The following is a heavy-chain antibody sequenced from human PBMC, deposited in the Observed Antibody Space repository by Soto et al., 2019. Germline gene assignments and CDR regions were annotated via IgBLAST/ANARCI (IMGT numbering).Heavy chain of an antibody. CDR3: ARKVQYCGYGPLDY. V-gene: IGHV4-39*01. CDR2: IYYSGRT. CDR1: GGSISSSTYY. Sequence: QLQLQGSGPGLVKPSETLSLTCTVSGGSISSSTYYWDWIRQPPGRGLEWIGTIYYSGRTYYNPSLKSRVTISVDTSKNQFSLKLSSVTAADTAVYYCARKVQYCGYGPLDYWGQGTLVTVSS. D-gene: IGHD2-21*01. J-gene: IGHJ4*02.